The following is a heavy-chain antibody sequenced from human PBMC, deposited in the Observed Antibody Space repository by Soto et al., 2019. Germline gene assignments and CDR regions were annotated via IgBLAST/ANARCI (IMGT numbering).Heavy chain of an antibody. D-gene: IGHD3-16*02. CDR1: GFSLSTSGVG. J-gene: IGHJ5*02. V-gene: IGHV2-5*02. CDR2: IYWDDDK. Sequence: QITLKESGPTLVKHTQTLTLTCTFSGFSLSTSGVGVGWIRQPPGKALEWLALIYWDDDKRYSPSLKSRLTITKDTSKNQVVLTMTNMDPVDTATYYCAHRLGLDYDYIWGSYRSYNWFDPWGQGTLVTVSS. CDR3: AHRLGLDYDYIWGSYRSYNWFDP.